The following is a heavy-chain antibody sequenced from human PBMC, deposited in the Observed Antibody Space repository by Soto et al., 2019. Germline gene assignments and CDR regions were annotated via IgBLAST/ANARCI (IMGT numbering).Heavy chain of an antibody. J-gene: IGHJ5*02. CDR3: ARGAGFSYASTWFDI. V-gene: IGHV4-61*03. CDR1: GASISGGTYY. CDR2: IYYTGST. Sequence: SETLSLTCSVSGASISGGTYYWTWIRQAPGKGLEWVGHIYYTGSTNYNPALNDRVTISVDTSKNHFSLQLTSVAAADTAVYYCARGAGFSYASTWFDIWGQGTLVTVSS. D-gene: IGHD5-18*01.